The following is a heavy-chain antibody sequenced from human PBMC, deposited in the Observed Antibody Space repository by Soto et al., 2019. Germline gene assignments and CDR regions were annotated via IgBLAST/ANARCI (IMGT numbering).Heavy chain of an antibody. D-gene: IGHD4-17*01. CDR3: APDYGEGFYQH. J-gene: IGHJ1*01. CDR2: ISVYNGNT. CDR1: GYTFTSYG. Sequence: QVQLVQSGAEVKKPGASVKVSCKASGYTFTSYGISWVRQAPGQGLEWMGWISVYNGNTNYAQKRQGRVTMTTDTSPSTAYMELRRLRSDDTAVYSCAPDYGEGFYQHWGQGTLVTVSS. V-gene: IGHV1-18*01.